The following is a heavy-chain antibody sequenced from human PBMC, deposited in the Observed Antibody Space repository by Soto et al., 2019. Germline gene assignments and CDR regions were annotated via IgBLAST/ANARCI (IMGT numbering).Heavy chain of an antibody. V-gene: IGHV1-2*02. CDR3: ARDLAKGGGSAGFDY. CDR2: INPKSGGT. D-gene: IGHD1-26*01. CDR1: GYTFTVYY. J-gene: IGHJ4*02. Sequence: ASVKVSCKASGYTFTVYYMHWVRQAPGQGLEWMGWINPKSGGTMYPQKFQGRVTMTWDTSISTAYMALTRLRSDDTAVYYCARDLAKGGGSAGFDYWGQGTLVTI.